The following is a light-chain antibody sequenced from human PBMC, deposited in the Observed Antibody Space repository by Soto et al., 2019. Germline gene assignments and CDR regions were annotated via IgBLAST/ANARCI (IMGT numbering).Light chain of an antibody. CDR2: GAS. CDR1: QTVHSN. V-gene: IGKV3-15*01. Sequence: EIVMTQSPATLSVSPGERATLSCRASQTVHSNLAWYQQKLGQAPRLLIYGASTRATGIPARFSGSGSGTAFTLTISSLQSEDFAVYYCQQYNDRPPWTFGQGTKVDIK. CDR3: QQYNDRPPWT. J-gene: IGKJ1*01.